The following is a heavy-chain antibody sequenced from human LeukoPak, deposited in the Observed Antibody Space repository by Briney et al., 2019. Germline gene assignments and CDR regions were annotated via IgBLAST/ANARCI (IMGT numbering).Heavy chain of an antibody. CDR1: GFTFRNAW. CDR2: IKNKTDRGTT. CDR3: TTGEGYCSRTSCLLRGDY. Sequence: GGTLRLSCAASGFTFRNAWMSWVRQAPGKGLECVGHIKNKTDRGTTDYAAPLEGRFTSSSDQSKNTLHLQMNSLKTEDTDVYDCTTGEGYCSRTSCLLRGDYWGQGTLVTVSS. D-gene: IGHD2-2*01. J-gene: IGHJ4*02. V-gene: IGHV3-15*01.